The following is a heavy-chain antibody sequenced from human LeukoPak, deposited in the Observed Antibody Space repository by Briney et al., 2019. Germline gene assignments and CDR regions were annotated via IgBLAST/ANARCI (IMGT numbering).Heavy chain of an antibody. CDR1: GGSISTANYY. CDR3: GVMIRGPFDY. V-gene: IGHV4-39*01. Sequence: PSETLSLTCTVSGGSISTANYYWGWVRQPPGKGLEWIGNIYYSGSTYYNMSLNSRVTISVETSKNHFSLQLRSLTAADTAVYYCGVMIRGPFDYWGQGTLVTVSS. CDR2: IYYSGST. J-gene: IGHJ4*02. D-gene: IGHD3-10*01.